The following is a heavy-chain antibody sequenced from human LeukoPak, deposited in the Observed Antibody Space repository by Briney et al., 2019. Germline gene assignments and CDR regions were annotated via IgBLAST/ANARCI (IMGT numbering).Heavy chain of an antibody. CDR3: AKDARHYYDSSGYYFDY. CDR2: IYSGGST. D-gene: IGHD3-22*01. CDR1: GFTVSSNY. Sequence: GGSLRLSCAASGFTVSSNYMSWVRQAPGKGLEWASVIYSGGSTYYADSVKGRFTISRDNSKNTLYLQMNSLRAEDTAVYYCAKDARHYYDSSGYYFDYWGQGTLVTVSS. V-gene: IGHV3-53*05. J-gene: IGHJ4*02.